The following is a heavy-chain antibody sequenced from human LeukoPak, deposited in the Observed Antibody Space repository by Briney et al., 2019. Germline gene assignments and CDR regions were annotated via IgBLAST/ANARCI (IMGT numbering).Heavy chain of an antibody. CDR3: ARVGSDWYRGAFDI. CDR2: IKQDGSKR. CDR1: GFTFSTYW. Sequence: QAGGSLRLSCAASGFTFSTYWMTWVRQAQGKGLEWVANIKQDGSKRYYVDSVKGRFTVSRDNAKNSLYLQLNILRAEDTAVYYCARVGSDWYRGAFDIWGQGTMVTVSS. V-gene: IGHV3-7*01. D-gene: IGHD6-19*01. J-gene: IGHJ3*02.